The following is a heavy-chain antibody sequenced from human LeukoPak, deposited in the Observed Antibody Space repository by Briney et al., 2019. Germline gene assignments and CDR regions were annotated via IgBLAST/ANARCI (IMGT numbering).Heavy chain of an antibody. CDR3: ARVGYSYGYYFDY. D-gene: IGHD5-18*01. V-gene: IGHV3-53*01. J-gene: IGHJ4*02. CDR1: GFTVSSNS. CDR2: IYSDNT. Sequence: GGSLRLSCTVSGFTVSSNSMSWVRQAPGKGLEWVSFIYSDNTHYSDSVKGRFTISRDNSKNTLYLQMNSLRAEDTALYCCARVGYSYGYYFDYWGQGTLVTVSS.